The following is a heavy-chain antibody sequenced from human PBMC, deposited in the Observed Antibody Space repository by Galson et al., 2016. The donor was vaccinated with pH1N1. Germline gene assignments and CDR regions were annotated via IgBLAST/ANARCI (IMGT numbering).Heavy chain of an antibody. CDR3: ARVQSGDLGAFDF. V-gene: IGHV3-21*01. CDR2: ISSAGTYI. Sequence: SLRLPCAASGFTVRHSTMNWVRQAPGKGLEWVSSISSAGTYIYYADSLKGRFTISKDSAKNSLYLQMTSLRAEYTAVYFCARVQSGDLGAFDFWGPGTVVTVSS. D-gene: IGHD1-26*01. J-gene: IGHJ3*01. CDR1: GFTVRHST.